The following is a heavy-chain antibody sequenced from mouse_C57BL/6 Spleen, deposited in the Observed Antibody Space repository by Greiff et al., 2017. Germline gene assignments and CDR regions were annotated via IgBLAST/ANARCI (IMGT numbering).Heavy chain of an antibody. J-gene: IGHJ3*01. V-gene: IGHV1-18*01. Sequence: VQLKESGPELVKPGASVKIPCKASGYTFTDYNMDWVKQSHGKSLEWIGDINPNNGGTIYNQKFKGKATLTVDKSSSTAYMELRSLTSEDTAVYYCARRDDGYYGFAYWGQGTLVTVSA. CDR1: GYTFTDYN. D-gene: IGHD2-3*01. CDR3: ARRDDGYYGFAY. CDR2: INPNNGGT.